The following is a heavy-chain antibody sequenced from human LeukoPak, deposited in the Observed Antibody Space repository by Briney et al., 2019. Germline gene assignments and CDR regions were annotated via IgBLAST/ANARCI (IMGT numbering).Heavy chain of an antibody. CDR3: ARGYSSLDP. D-gene: IGHD6-19*01. CDR1: GFTFSSYA. Sequence: GGSLRVSCAASGFTFSSYAMSWVRQAPGKGLEWVSGISSTGGSTYYADSVKGRFTISRDNSKNTLYLQMNSLTAEDTAVYYCARGYSSLDPWGQGTLVTVSS. V-gene: IGHV3-23*01. J-gene: IGHJ5*02. CDR2: ISSTGGST.